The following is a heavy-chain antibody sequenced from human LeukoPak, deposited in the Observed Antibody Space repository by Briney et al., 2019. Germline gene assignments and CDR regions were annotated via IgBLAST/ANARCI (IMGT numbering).Heavy chain of an antibody. D-gene: IGHD6-19*01. CDR3: ARGAGYSSGWIPSGYYYYYMDV. CDR1: GYTFIGYY. V-gene: IGHV1-2*02. J-gene: IGHJ6*03. Sequence: GASVKVSCKASGYTFIGYYMHWVRQAPGQGLEWMGWINPNSGGTNYAQKFQGRVTMTRDTSISTAYMELSRLRSDDTAVYYCARGAGYSSGWIPSGYYYYYMDVWGKGTTVTISS. CDR2: INPNSGGT.